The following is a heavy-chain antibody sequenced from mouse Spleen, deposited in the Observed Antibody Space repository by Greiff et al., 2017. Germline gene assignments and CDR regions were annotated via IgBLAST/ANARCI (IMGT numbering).Heavy chain of an antibody. CDR1: GYSFTGYF. V-gene: IGHV1-20*01. D-gene: IGHD4-1*01. CDR3: ARGGLLGRFDY. CDR2: INPYNGDT. J-gene: IGHJ2*01. Sequence: EVHLVESGPELVKPGDSVKISCKASGYSFTGYFMNWVMQSHGKSLEWIGRINPYNGDTFYNQKFKGKATLTVDKSSSTAHMELRSLTSEDSAVYYCARGGLLGRFDYWGQGTTLTVSS.